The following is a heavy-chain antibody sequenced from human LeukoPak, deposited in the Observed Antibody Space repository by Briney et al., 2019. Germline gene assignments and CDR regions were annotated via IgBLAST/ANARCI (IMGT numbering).Heavy chain of an antibody. J-gene: IGHJ4*02. CDR2: LYSGDTT. D-gene: IGHD3-16*02. CDR1: GFTVSSNY. Sequence: GGSLRLSCAASGFTVSSNYMIWVRQAPGKGLEWVSTLYSGDTTSYADSVKGRITISRDNSKNTLYLQMKTLRAEDTAVYYCAWGSYRGPHIAQDGPDYWGQGTLVTVSS. CDR3: AWGSYRGPHIAQDGPDY. V-gene: IGHV3-66*01.